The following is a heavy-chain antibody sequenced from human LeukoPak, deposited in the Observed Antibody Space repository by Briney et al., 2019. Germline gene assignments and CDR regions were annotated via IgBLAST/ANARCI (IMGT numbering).Heavy chain of an antibody. CDR2: FDPEDGET. Sequence: ASVKVSCKVSGYTLTELSMHWVRQAPGKGLEWVGGFDPEDGETIYAQKFQGRVTMTEDTSTDTAYMELSSLRSEDTAVYYCATGLFVTYCYDSSADYWGQGTLVTVSS. J-gene: IGHJ4*02. CDR3: ATGLFVTYCYDSSADY. V-gene: IGHV1-24*01. D-gene: IGHD3-22*01. CDR1: GYTLTELS.